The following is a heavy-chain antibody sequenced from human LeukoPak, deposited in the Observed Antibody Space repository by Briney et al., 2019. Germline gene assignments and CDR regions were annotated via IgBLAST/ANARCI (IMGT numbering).Heavy chain of an antibody. CDR2: LSYDGVYK. V-gene: IGHV3-30*04. J-gene: IGHJ3*02. D-gene: IGHD3-22*01. Sequence: GGSLRLSCAASGFTFSNYAMQGVRQAPGKGLEGVAVLSYDGVYKYYADSVKGRFTISRDNSKNTLYLQMNSLTAEDTAVYYCARDMRDSSGYAPLGAFDIWGQGTMVTVSS. CDR3: ARDMRDSSGYAPLGAFDI. CDR1: GFTFSNYA.